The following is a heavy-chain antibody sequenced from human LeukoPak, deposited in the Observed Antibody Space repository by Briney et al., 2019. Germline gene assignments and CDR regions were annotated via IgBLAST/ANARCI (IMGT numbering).Heavy chain of an antibody. D-gene: IGHD6-6*01. CDR2: IHYSGST. J-gene: IGHJ4*02. CDR3: ARGPIAAPFDY. CDR1: GGSISSYY. V-gene: IGHV4-59*08. Sequence: SETLSLTCTVSGGSISSYYWSWIRQPPGKGLEWIGYIHYSGSTNYNPSLKSRVTISVDTSKNQFSLKLSSVTAADTAMYYCARGPIAAPFDYWGQGTLVTVSS.